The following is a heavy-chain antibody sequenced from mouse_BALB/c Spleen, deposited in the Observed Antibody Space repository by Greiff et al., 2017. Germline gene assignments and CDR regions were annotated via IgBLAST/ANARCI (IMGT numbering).Heavy chain of an antibody. V-gene: IGHV2-5-1*01. Sequence: QVQLQQSGPSLVQPSQSLSITCTVSGFSLNSYGVHWVRQSPGKGLEWLGVIWRGGSTDYNAAFMSRLSITKDISKSPVFFKMNSLQADDTAIYFCAQTGYYAMDYWGQGTSVTVSS. CDR1: GFSLNSYG. J-gene: IGHJ4*01. CDR2: IWRGGST. CDR3: AQTGYYAMDY.